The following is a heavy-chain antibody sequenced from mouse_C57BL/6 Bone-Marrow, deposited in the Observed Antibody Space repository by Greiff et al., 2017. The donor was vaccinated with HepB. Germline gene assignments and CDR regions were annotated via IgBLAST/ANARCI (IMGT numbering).Heavy chain of an antibody. V-gene: IGHV3-6*01. Sequence: EVQVVESGPGLVKPSQSLSLTCSVTGYSITSGYYWNWIRQFPGNKLEWMGYISYDGSNNYNPSLKNRISITRDTSKNQFFLKLNSVTTEDTATYYCARAYYSNYLYAMDYWGQGTSVTVSS. CDR1: GYSITSGYY. J-gene: IGHJ4*01. CDR2: ISYDGSN. D-gene: IGHD2-5*01. CDR3: ARAYYSNYLYAMDY.